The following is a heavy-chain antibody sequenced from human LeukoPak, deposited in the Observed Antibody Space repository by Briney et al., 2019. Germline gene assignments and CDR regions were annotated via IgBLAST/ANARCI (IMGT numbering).Heavy chain of an antibody. CDR1: GFTSSSYW. Sequence: TGGSLRLSCAASGFTSSSYWMSWVRQAPGKGLEWVANIKQDGSETYYVDSVKGRFTISRDNAKNSLYLQMNSLRAEDTAVYYCARDRGSSGWYEFDYWGQGTLVTVSS. D-gene: IGHD6-19*01. CDR3: ARDRGSSGWYEFDY. CDR2: IKQDGSET. J-gene: IGHJ4*02. V-gene: IGHV3-7*01.